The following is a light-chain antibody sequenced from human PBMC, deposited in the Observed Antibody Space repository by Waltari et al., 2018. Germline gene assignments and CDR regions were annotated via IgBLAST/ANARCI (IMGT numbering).Light chain of an antibody. CDR3: QTGGHGTWV. CDR2: VNSDGRH. CDR1: SGHYSNV. Sequence: QLVLTQSPSASASLGASITLTCTLSSGHYSNVIAWLQQLPEKGPRYLRKVNSDGRHSRGNEIPDRFSGSSSGAERYLTICSLQSEDEADYYCQTGGHGTWVFGGGTKLTVL. J-gene: IGLJ3*02. V-gene: IGLV4-69*01.